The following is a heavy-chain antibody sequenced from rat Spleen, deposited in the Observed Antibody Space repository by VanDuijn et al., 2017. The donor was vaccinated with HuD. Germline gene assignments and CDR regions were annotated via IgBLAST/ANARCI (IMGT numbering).Heavy chain of an antibody. CDR2: ISPSGGST. CDR1: GFTFSDFG. Sequence: EVQLVESGGGLVQPGRSLTLSCAASGFTFSDFGMHWIRQAPTQGLEWVASISPSGGSTYYRDSVQGRVTISRDNARGTLYLQMDNLRSEDTATYYCARHAVTTGVDYFDYWGQGTLVTVSS. J-gene: IGHJ3*01. V-gene: IGHV5-19*01. CDR3: ARHAVTTGVDYFDY. D-gene: IGHD1-11*01.